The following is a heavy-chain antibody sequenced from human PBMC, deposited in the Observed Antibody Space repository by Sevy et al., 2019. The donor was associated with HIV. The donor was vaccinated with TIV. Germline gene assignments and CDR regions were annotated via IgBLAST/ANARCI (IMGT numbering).Heavy chain of an antibody. CDR2: MSPYNGNK. J-gene: IGHJ4*02. CDR3: AGGSSSWYDY. CDR1: GYTFTTYN. D-gene: IGHD2-2*01. Sequence: ASVKVSCKASGYTFTTYNIVWVRQAPGQGLEWLAWMSPYNGNKNYAQRVQGRVTMTTDTFTDTAFLELRSLKFDDTAVYYCAGGSSSWYDYGGQGTLVTGSP. V-gene: IGHV1-18*01.